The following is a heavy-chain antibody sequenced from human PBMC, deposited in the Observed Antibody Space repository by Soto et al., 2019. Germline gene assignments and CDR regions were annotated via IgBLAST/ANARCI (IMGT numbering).Heavy chain of an antibody. D-gene: IGHD6-13*01. CDR3: ARSIAAAGHCWFDP. CDR1: GFTFSSYA. J-gene: IGHJ5*02. Sequence: QVQLVESGGGVVQPGRSLRLSCAASGFTFSSYAMHWVRQAPGKGLEWVAVISYDGSNKYYADSVKGRFTISRDNSKNTLYLQMNSLRDADTAVYYCARSIAAAGHCWFDPWGQGTLVTVSS. CDR2: ISYDGSNK. V-gene: IGHV3-30-3*01.